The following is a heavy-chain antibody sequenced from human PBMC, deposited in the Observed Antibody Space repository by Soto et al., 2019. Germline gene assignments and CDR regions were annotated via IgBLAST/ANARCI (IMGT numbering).Heavy chain of an antibody. D-gene: IGHD2-2*01. Sequence: ASVKVSCKASGYTFTSYAMHWVRQAPGQRLEWMGWINAGNGNTKYSQKFQGRVTITRDTSASTAYMELSSLRSEDTAVYYCARVCVVVPAGSTCEDAYDIWGQGTMVTVSS. CDR1: GYTFTSYA. CDR3: ARVCVVVPAGSTCEDAYDI. V-gene: IGHV1-3*01. CDR2: INAGNGNT. J-gene: IGHJ3*02.